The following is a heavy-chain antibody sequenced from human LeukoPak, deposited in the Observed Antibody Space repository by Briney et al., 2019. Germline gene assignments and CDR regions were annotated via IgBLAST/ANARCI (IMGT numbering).Heavy chain of an antibody. CDR2: INRDGSQK. J-gene: IGHJ4*02. CDR1: GFSLSAYW. D-gene: IGHD1-26*01. V-gene: IGHV3-7*01. CDR3: ARSKRGSYYLFDL. Sequence: GGSLRLSCAASGFSLSAYWMTWVRQAPGKGLEWVANINRDGSQKNHVDSVKGRFTISRDNANNSLFLHMASLRVEDSAVYYCARSKRGSYYLFDLWGQGTVVTVSS.